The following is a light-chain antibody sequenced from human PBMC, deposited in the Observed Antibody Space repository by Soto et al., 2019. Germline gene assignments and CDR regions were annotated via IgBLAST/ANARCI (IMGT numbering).Light chain of an antibody. CDR3: VAWDDSLNGYXV. CDR1: SSNIGSNT. CDR2: SNN. Sequence: QSVLTQPPSASGTPGQRVTISCSGSSSNIGSNTVNWYQQLPGTAPKLVIYSNNQRPSGVPDRFSGSKSGTSASLAISGLQSEDEADYYCVAWDDSLNGYXVFGGGTKVTVL. V-gene: IGLV1-44*01. J-gene: IGLJ2*01.